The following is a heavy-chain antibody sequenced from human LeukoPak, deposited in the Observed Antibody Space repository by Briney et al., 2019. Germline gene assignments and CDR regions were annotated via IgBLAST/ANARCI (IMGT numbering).Heavy chain of an antibody. J-gene: IGHJ4*02. V-gene: IGHV3-15*01. CDR1: GFTFSNAW. CDR2: IKSKTDGGTT. Sequence: GGSLRLSYVASGFTFSNAWMSWVRQAPGKGLEWVGRIKSKTDGGTTDYVAPVKGRFTISRGNSKSTLYLQMNSLKTEDTAVYYCTTDGIHRYWGQGTLVTVSS. D-gene: IGHD1-26*01. CDR3: TTDGIHRY.